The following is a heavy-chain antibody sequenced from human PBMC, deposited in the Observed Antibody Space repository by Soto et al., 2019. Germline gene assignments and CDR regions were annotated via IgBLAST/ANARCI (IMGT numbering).Heavy chain of an antibody. D-gene: IGHD3-22*01. CDR1: GFTFNNAW. CDR2: IKSKTDGGTT. J-gene: IGHJ4*02. Sequence: LSLSCVASGFTFNNAWMNWVRQAPGKGLEWVGRIKSKTDGGTTDYAALVKGRFTISRDDSKTTLYLQMNGLKTEDTAVYYCTTAENYYDSSSFDYWGQGPLVTVYS. CDR3: TTAENYYDSSSFDY. V-gene: IGHV3-15*01.